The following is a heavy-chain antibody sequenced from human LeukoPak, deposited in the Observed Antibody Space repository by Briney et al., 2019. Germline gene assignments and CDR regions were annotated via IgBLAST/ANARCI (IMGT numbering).Heavy chain of an antibody. CDR3: ARVGIAARRIWFDP. Sequence: SETLSLTCAVSGYSISSGYYWGWIRQPPGKGLEWIGYIYYSGSTNYNPSLKSRVTISVDTSKNQFSLKLSSVTAADTAVYYCARVGIAARRIWFDPWGQGTLVTVSS. J-gene: IGHJ5*02. CDR1: GYSISSGYY. D-gene: IGHD6-6*01. CDR2: IYYSGST. V-gene: IGHV4-38-2*01.